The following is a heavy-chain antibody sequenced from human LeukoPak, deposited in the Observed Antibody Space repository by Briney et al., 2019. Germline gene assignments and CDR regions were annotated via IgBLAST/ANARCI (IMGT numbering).Heavy chain of an antibody. V-gene: IGHV3-30*04. D-gene: IGHD6-19*01. CDR2: ISYDGSNK. Sequence: SGGSLRLSCAASGFTFSSYAMHWVRQAPGKGLEWAAVISYDGSNKYYADSVKGRFTISRDNSKNTLYLQMNSLRAEDTAVYHCARDCHAYSSGWYYFDYWGQGTLVTVSS. CDR3: ARDCHAYSSGWYYFDY. CDR1: GFTFSSYA. J-gene: IGHJ4*02.